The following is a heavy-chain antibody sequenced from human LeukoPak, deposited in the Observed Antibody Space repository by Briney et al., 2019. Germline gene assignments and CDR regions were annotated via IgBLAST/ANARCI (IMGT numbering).Heavy chain of an antibody. CDR3: ATYWRHFDWLLLDM. V-gene: IGHV3-30-3*01. CDR1: GFTFSSYA. CDR2: ISYDGSNQ. Sequence: PGGSLRLSCATSGFTFSSYAIHWVRQAPGKGLEWVSVISYDGSNQYYADSVKGRFTISRDNAKNSLYLQMNSLRAEDTAVYYCATYWRHFDWLLLDMWGLGTMVTVSS. D-gene: IGHD3-9*01. J-gene: IGHJ3*02.